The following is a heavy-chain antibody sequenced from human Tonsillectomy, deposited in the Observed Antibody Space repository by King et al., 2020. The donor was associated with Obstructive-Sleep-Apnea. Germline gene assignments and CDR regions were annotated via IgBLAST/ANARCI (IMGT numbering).Heavy chain of an antibody. Sequence: PLQESGPGLVKPSETLSLTCTVSGGSISTYYWSWIRQPPGKGLEWIGYFYYSGSTNYNPSIKSRVTISVDTSKNQFSLKLSSVTAADTAVYYCARSPGYGYNPEDWGQGTLVTVSS. D-gene: IGHD5-24*01. CDR2: FYYSGST. CDR1: GGSISTYY. J-gene: IGHJ4*02. V-gene: IGHV4-59*08. CDR3: ARSPGYGYNPED.